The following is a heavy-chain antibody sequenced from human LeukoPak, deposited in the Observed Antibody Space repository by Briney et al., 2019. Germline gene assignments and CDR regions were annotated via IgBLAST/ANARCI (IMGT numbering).Heavy chain of an antibody. CDR2: IIPIFGTA. D-gene: IGHD6-19*01. CDR3: ARGIAGYSSGWYRFDY. J-gene: IGHJ4*02. Sequence: ASVKVSCKASGGTFGSYAISWVRQAPGQGLEWMGGIIPIFGTANYAQKFQGRVTITADESTSTAYMELSSLRSEDTAVYYCARGIAGYSSGWYRFDYWGQGTLVTVSS. CDR1: GGTFGSYA. V-gene: IGHV1-69*13.